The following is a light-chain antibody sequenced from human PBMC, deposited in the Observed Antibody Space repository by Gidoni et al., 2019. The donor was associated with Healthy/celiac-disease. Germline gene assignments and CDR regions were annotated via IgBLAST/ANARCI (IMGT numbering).Light chain of an antibody. CDR1: QSISSY. J-gene: IGKJ1*01. Sequence: IQMTQSPSSLSASEGDRATITCRASQSISSYLNWYQQKPGKAPKLLIYAASSLQSGVPSRFSGSGSGTDFNLTISSLQPEDFATYYCQQSYSTPGTFXQXTKVEIK. CDR3: QQSYSTPGT. V-gene: IGKV1-39*01. CDR2: AAS.